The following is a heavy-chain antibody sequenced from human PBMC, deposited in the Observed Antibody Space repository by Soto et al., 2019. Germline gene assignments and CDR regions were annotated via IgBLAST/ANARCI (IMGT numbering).Heavy chain of an antibody. J-gene: IGHJ6*02. CDR2: IWYDGSKK. CDR1: GFTFSSHG. Sequence: QEQLVESGGGVVQPGRSLRLSCAASGFTFSSHGMHWVRQAPGKGLEWVAIIWYDGSKKYYADSVKGRFTISRDNSKNTVYLQMNSLRAEDTAVYYCARPYGDYVGYYGMDVWGQGTTVTVSS. D-gene: IGHD4-17*01. CDR3: ARPYGDYVGYYGMDV. V-gene: IGHV3-33*01.